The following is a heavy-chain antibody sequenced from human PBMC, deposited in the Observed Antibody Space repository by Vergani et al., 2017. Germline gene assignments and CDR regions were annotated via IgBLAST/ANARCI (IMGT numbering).Heavy chain of an antibody. CDR2: IYYSGST. D-gene: IGHD6-19*01. J-gene: IGHJ4*02. CDR3: AMLAVAAPGGDY. Sequence: QVQLQESGPGLVKPSETLSLTCTVSGGSISSYYWSWIRQPPGTGLEWIGYIYYSGSTNYNPSLKSRVTISVDTSKNQFSLKLSSGTAADTAVYYCAMLAVAAPGGDYWGQGTLVTVSS. CDR1: GGSISSYY. V-gene: IGHV4-59*08.